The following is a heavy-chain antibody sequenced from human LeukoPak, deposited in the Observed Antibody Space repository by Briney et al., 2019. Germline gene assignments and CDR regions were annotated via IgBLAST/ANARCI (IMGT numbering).Heavy chain of an antibody. D-gene: IGHD6-19*01. Sequence: SQTLSLTCAISGDSASSNSAAWNWIRQSPSRGLEWLGRTYYRSKWYNDYALSVKSRITINPDTSKNQFSLQLNSVTPEDTAVYYCARGNEAVAGTVIDYWGQGTLVTVSS. CDR3: ARGNEAVAGTVIDY. V-gene: IGHV6-1*01. J-gene: IGHJ4*02. CDR2: TYYRSKWYN. CDR1: GDSASSNSAA.